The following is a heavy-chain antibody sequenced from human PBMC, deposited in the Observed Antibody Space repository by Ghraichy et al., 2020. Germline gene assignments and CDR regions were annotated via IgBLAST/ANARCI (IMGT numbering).Heavy chain of an antibody. Sequence: GGSLRLSCAASGFTFSSYAMSWVRQAPGKGLEWVSTISGSGGNTHYADSVKGRFTISRDNSKNTLYLQMNSLRAEDTAVYYCAKDPGYCSSTTCYAEGGLFDPWGQGTLVTVSS. CDR3: AKDPGYCSSTTCYAEGGLFDP. D-gene: IGHD2-2*01. CDR1: GFTFSSYA. J-gene: IGHJ5*02. CDR2: ISGSGGNT. V-gene: IGHV3-23*01.